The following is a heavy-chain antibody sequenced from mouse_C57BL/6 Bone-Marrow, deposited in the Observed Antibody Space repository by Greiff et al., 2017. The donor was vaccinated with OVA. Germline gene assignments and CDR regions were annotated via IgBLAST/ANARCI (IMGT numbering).Heavy chain of an antibody. CDR2: IYPRSGNT. J-gene: IGHJ4*01. D-gene: IGHD2-4*01. V-gene: IGHV1-81*01. CDR1: GYTFTSYG. CDR3: ARRGDYDWDYYAMDY. Sequence: QVQLQQSGAELARPGASVKLSCKASGYTFTSYGISWVKQRTGQGLEWIGEIYPRSGNTYYNEKFKGKATLTADKSSSTAYMELRSLTYEDSAVYFCARRGDYDWDYYAMDYWGQGTSVTVSS.